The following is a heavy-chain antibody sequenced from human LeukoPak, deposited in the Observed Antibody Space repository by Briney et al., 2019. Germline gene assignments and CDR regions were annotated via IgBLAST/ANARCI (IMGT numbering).Heavy chain of an antibody. CDR2: IKQDGSEK. J-gene: IGHJ2*01. D-gene: IGHD1-26*01. CDR1: GFTFSSYW. V-gene: IGHV3-7*01. CDR3: ARDQRGWELLSRLRQFYWYFDL. Sequence: PGGSLILSCAASGFTFSSYWMSWVRQAPGKGLEWVANIKQDGSEKYYVDSVKGRFTISRDNAKNSLYLQMNSLRAEDTAVYYCARDQRGWELLSRLRQFYWYFDLWGRGTPVTVSS.